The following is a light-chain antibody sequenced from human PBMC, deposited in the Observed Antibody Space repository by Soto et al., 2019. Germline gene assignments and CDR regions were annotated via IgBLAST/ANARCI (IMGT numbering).Light chain of an antibody. CDR2: GAS. CDR3: QQYGNSPIT. J-gene: IGKJ5*01. Sequence: EIVLTQSPCTLSLSPGERATLSCRASQSIAGASLAWYQQKPGQAPRLLIHGASSRATGIPDRFSGGGSGTDFTLTISSLEPEDFAMYYCQQYGNSPITFVQGTRLEIK. CDR1: QSIAGAS. V-gene: IGKV3-20*01.